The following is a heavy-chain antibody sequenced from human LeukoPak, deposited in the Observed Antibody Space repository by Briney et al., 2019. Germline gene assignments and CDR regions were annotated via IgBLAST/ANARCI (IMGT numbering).Heavy chain of an antibody. V-gene: IGHV4-38-2*02. CDR2: IYHSGST. CDR3: ARPSRDGYTY. J-gene: IGHJ4*02. Sequence: SETLSLTCTVSGYSISSGYYWGWIRQPPGKGLEWIGSIYHSGSTYYNPSLKSRVTISVDTSKNQFSLKLSSVTAADTAVYYCARPSRDGYTYWGQGTLVTVSS. D-gene: IGHD5-24*01. CDR1: GYSISSGYY.